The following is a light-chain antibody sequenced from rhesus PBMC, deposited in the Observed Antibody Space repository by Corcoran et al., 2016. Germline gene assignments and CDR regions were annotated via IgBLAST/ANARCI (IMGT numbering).Light chain of an antibody. CDR3: QQGYGIPFT. J-gene: IGKJ3*01. CDR2: KAS. CDR1: ENVNNY. Sequence: DIQMTQSPSSLSASIGDRVTITCRASENVNNYLNWYQQKPGKAPKVLYYKASTLQSGVPSRFSGRGSGTDYTFTISSLQPEDVASYYCQQGYGIPFTFGPGTKLDMK. V-gene: IGKV1-74*01.